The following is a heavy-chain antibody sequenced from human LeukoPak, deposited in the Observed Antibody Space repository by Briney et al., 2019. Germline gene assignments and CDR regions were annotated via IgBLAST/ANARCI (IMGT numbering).Heavy chain of an antibody. D-gene: IGHD3-3*01. Sequence: SVKVSCKASGYTFTSYGIRWVRQAPGQGLEWMGRIIPILGIANYAQKFQGRVTITADKSTSTAYMELSSLRSEDTAVYYCARDVDYDFWSGYSNNWFDPWGQGTLVTVSS. CDR2: IIPILGIA. J-gene: IGHJ5*02. CDR3: ARDVDYDFWSGYSNNWFDP. V-gene: IGHV1-69*04. CDR1: GYTFTSYG.